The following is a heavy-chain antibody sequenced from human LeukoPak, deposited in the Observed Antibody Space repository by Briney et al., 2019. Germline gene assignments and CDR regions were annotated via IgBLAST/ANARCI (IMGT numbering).Heavy chain of an antibody. CDR2: INPNSGAT. J-gene: IGHJ4*02. Sequence: ASVKVSCKTSGYTFTGYYIHWVRQAPGQGLEWMGWINPNSGATKYAQKFQDRVTMTRDTSISMVYMELSSLRSDDTAVYYCARATSFDYWGQGTLVTVSS. V-gene: IGHV1-2*02. CDR3: ARATSFDY. D-gene: IGHD3-16*01. CDR1: GYTFTGYY.